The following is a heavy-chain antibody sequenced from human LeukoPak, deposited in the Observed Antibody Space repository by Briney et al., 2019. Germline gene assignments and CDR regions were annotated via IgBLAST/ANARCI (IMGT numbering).Heavy chain of an antibody. CDR1: GGSISSYY. D-gene: IGHD2-8*01. Sequence: SETLSRTCTASGGSISSYYWTWIRQPPGKGLEWIGYIYYSASTNCNPSLKSRVTMFVDTSKNQFSLRLTSVTAADTAVYYCAGGGGYCINGVCYSNYYGMDVWGQGTTVTVSS. CDR2: IYYSAST. V-gene: IGHV4-59*01. J-gene: IGHJ6*02. CDR3: AGGGGYCINGVCYSNYYGMDV.